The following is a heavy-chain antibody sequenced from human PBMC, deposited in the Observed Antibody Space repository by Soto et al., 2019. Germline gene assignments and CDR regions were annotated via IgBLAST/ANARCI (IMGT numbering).Heavy chain of an antibody. CDR1: GYTLSTHA. Sequence: ASVEVSCKASGYTLSTHAMHWVRQAPGQSLEWMGWINGGTGQTKHSHRFQDRVSITRDTSASTAYMELSSLRSEDTAVYYCARGKGMEENYYYYGLDIWGQGTTVTVSS. V-gene: IGHV1-3*01. CDR3: ARGKGMEENYYYYGLDI. CDR2: INGGTGQT. J-gene: IGHJ6*02. D-gene: IGHD1-1*01.